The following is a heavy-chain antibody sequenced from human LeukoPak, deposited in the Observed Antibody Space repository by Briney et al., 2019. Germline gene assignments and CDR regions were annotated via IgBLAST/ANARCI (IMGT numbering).Heavy chain of an antibody. J-gene: IGHJ3*02. D-gene: IGHD3-22*01. V-gene: IGHV3-21*01. CDR2: ISSSSSYI. Sequence: GGSLRLSCAASGFTFGSYSMNWVRQAPGKGLEWVSSISSSSSYIYYADSVKGRFTISRDNAKNSLYLQMNSLRAEDTAVYYCARGVPPYYYDSSGYDAFDIWGQGTMVTVSS. CDR3: ARGVPPYYYDSSGYDAFDI. CDR1: GFTFGSYS.